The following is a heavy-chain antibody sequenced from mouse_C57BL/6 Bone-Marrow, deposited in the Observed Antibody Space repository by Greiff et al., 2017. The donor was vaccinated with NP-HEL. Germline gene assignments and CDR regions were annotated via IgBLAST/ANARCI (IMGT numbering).Heavy chain of an antibody. D-gene: IGHD1-1*01. V-gene: IGHV1-7*01. Sequence: QVHVKQSGAELAKPGASVKLSCKASGYTFTSYWMHWVKQRPGQGLEWIGYINPSSGYTKYNQKFKDKATLTADKSSSTAYMQLSSLTYEDSAVYYCARSGITTVVYFDYWGQGTTLTVSS. CDR3: ARSGITTVVYFDY. CDR2: INPSSGYT. CDR1: GYTFTSYW. J-gene: IGHJ2*01.